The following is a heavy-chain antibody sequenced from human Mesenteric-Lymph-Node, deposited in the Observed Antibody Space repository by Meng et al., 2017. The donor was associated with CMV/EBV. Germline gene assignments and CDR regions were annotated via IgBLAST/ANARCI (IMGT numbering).Heavy chain of an antibody. D-gene: IGHD3-3*01. CDR2: IYYSGST. J-gene: IGHJ6*02. CDR1: GGSSSSYY. CDR3: ARTPRFLEWLPDGMDV. V-gene: IGHV4-39*07. Sequence: SETLSLTCTVSGGSSSSYYWGWIRQPPGKGLEWIGSIYYSGSTYYNPSLKSRVTISVDTSKNQFSLKLSSVTAADTAVYYCARTPRFLEWLPDGMDVWGQGTTVTVSS.